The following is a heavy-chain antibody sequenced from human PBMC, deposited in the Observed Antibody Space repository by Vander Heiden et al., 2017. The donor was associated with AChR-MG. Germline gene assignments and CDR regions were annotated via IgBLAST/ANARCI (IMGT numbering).Heavy chain of an antibody. CDR1: GLTSSSSG. D-gene: IGHD3-3*01. CDR2: IRYDGSNK. Sequence: QVQLVEPGGGAVQPGGSLRLSCAAPGLTSSSSGMHGVRQAPGKGLEWVAFIRYDGSNKYYADSVKGRFTISRDNSKNTLYLQMNSLRAEDTAVYYCAKDLWSGYHTYYYYYYGMDVWGQGTTVTVSS. J-gene: IGHJ6*02. V-gene: IGHV3-30*02. CDR3: AKDLWSGYHTYYYYYYGMDV.